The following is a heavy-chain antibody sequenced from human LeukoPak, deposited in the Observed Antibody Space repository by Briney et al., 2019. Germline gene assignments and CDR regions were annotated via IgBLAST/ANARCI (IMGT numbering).Heavy chain of an antibody. Sequence: SETLSLTCAVSGGSISSSNWWSWVRQPPGKGLEWIGEIYHSGSTNYNPSLKSRVTISVDKSKNQFSLKLSSVTAADTAVYYCARLGYYGSGSYWDYFDYWGQGTLVTVSS. J-gene: IGHJ4*02. V-gene: IGHV4-4*02. D-gene: IGHD3-10*01. CDR3: ARLGYYGSGSYWDYFDY. CDR2: IYHSGST. CDR1: GGSISSSNW.